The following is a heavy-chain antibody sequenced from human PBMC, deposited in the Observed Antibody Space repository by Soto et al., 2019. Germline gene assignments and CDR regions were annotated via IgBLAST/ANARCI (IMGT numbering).Heavy chain of an antibody. CDR1: GASFTDGCLF. V-gene: IGHV4-39*05. CDR3: ATASETFSPAGYYVNWFDP. CDR2: TYIGGRT. Sequence: SETPCITCTFSGASFTDGCLFWGWIRQSPGKGGEWSASTYIGGRTYYNPSLRSRVTISVDTSKSQFSLRLNSVTAADTAVYYCATASETFSPAGYYVNWFDPWGNGTLVTVLL. D-gene: IGHD3-22*01. J-gene: IGHJ5*02.